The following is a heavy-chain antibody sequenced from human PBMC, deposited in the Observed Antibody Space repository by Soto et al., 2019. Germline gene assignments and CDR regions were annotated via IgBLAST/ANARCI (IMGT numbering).Heavy chain of an antibody. V-gene: IGHV4-59*01. J-gene: IGHJ4*02. CDR2: TYHRGST. Sequence: LSLTCSVSGVSISSYFWSWIRQAPGGGLEWIGYTYHRGSTNYSPSLKSRVAISLDTSENQFSLKVNSVTAADTAVYYCARIGGYHGPLDYWGQGTPVTVSS. D-gene: IGHD6-25*01. CDR3: ARIGGYHGPLDY. CDR1: GVSISSYF.